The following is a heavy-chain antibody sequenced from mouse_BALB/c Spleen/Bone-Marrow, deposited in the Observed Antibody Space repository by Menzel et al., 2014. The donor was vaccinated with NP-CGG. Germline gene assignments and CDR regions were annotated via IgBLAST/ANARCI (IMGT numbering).Heavy chain of an antibody. CDR2: IYYSSTI. CDR3: ARGAMITTGYFDY. CDR1: GISITTGNYR. Sequence: EVQLVESGPGLVKPSQTVSLTCTVTGISITTGNYRWSWIRQFPGNKLEWIGYIYYSSTITYNPSLTSRTTITRDTSKNQFFLEMNSLTAEDTATYYCARGAMITTGYFDYWGQGTTLTVSS. D-gene: IGHD2-4*01. J-gene: IGHJ2*01. V-gene: IGHV3-5*02.